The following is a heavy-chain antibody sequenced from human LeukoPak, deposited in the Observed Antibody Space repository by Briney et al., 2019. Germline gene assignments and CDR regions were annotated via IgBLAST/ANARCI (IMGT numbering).Heavy chain of an antibody. CDR3: ARKITYSGYDYFFDY. D-gene: IGHD5-12*01. Sequence: GGSLRLSCAASGFTFSNFGMHWVRQTPGKGLEWVAFIRYDGSNEYFADSVKGRFTISRDNAKNSLNLQMNSLRAEDTAVYYCARKITYSGYDYFFDYWGQGTLVTVSS. CDR2: IRYDGSNE. CDR1: GFTFSNFG. J-gene: IGHJ4*02. V-gene: IGHV3-30*02.